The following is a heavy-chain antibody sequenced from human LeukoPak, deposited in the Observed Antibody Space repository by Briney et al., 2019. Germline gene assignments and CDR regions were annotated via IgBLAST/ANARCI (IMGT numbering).Heavy chain of an antibody. D-gene: IGHD6-19*01. J-gene: IGHJ4*02. V-gene: IGHV1-8*01. CDR2: MNPNSGNT. CDR3: ARGWSAVADPFDY. CDR1: EYTFTSYD. Sequence: GASVKVSCKASEYTFTSYDINWVRQATGQGLEWMGWMNPNSGNTGYAQKFQGRVTMTRNTSISTAYMELSSLRSEDTAVYYCARGWSAVADPFDYWGQGTLVTVSS.